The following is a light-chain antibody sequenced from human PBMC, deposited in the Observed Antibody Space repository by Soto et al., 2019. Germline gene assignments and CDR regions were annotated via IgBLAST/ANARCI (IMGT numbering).Light chain of an antibody. CDR2: DAS. J-gene: IGKJ4*01. CDR1: QSFSRW. Sequence: DIQMTQSPSTLSASVGDRVTITCRARQSFSRWLAWYQQKPGKAPNLLVYDASSLESGVPSRFSGSGSGTEFTLTISSLQPDDFATYYCQQYNSYPLTFGGGTQVDIK. V-gene: IGKV1-5*01. CDR3: QQYNSYPLT.